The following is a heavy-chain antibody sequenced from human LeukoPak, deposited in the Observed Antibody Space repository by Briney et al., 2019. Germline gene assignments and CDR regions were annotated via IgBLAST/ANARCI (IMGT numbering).Heavy chain of an antibody. CDR1: GGSISSSSYY. CDR3: ARAIYYYDSGAPFDY. V-gene: IGHV4-39*07. J-gene: IGHJ4*02. Sequence: TASETLSLTCTVSGGSISSSSYYWGWIRQPPGKGLEWIGSIYYSGSTYYNPSLKSRVTISVDTSKNQFSLKLSSVTAADTAVYYCARAIYYYDSGAPFDYWGQGTLVTVSS. CDR2: IYYSGST. D-gene: IGHD3-22*01.